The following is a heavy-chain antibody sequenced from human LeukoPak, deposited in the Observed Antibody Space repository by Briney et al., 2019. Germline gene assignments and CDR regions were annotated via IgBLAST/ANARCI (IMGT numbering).Heavy chain of an antibody. V-gene: IGHV3-74*01. CDR2: INTDGSNT. CDR3: ATDRSSIAARPH. J-gene: IGHJ4*02. CDR1: GFTFSSYW. D-gene: IGHD6-6*01. Sequence: GGSLRPSCAASGFTFSSYWMHWVRQAPGKGLVWVSRINTDGSNTNYADSVKGRFTISRDNAKNTLYLQMNSLRAEDTAVYYCATDRSSIAARPHWGQGTLVTVSS.